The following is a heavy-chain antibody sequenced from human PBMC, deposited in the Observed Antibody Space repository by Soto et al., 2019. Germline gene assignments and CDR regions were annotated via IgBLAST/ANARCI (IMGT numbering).Heavy chain of an antibody. CDR3: VRDALKNYYVYTKDV. J-gene: IGHJ6*02. CDR1: GFTFSNYG. Sequence: QVQLVESGGGVVHPGRSLRLSCAASGFTFSNYGVNWGRQAPGKGLVLVAAISKDGSNKYYADSVKGRCTISRDNSKNWLLLQLNILRGEDTALYYGVRDALKNYYVYTKDVWGQGTTVTVSS. CDR2: ISKDGSNK. V-gene: IGHV3-30*03.